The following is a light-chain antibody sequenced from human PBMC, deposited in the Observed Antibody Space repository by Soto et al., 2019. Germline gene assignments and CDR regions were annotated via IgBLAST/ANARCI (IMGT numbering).Light chain of an antibody. CDR1: QSVSSSF. CDR3: QQYGSSPT. J-gene: IGKJ1*01. CDR2: GTS. Sequence: ETVLTQSPGTLSLSPGERATLSCRASQSVSSSFLAWYQQKPGQAPRHLIYGTSGRVTGIPDRFSGSGSGTDFTLTISRLEPEDFAVYYCQQYGSSPTFGQGTKVEI. V-gene: IGKV3-20*01.